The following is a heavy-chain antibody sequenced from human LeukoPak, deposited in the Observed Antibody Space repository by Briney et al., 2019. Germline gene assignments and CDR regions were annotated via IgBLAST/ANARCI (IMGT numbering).Heavy chain of an antibody. CDR1: GFTFSSYA. CDR2: ISGSGVDT. CDR3: ARDGFSSGYPYDAFDI. V-gene: IGHV3-23*01. Sequence: GGSLRLSCAASGFTFSSYAMSWVRQAPGKGLDWAAAISGSGVDTPCAASVKGRFTISRDNSKSTLYLQMNSLRAGDTAVYYCARDGFSSGYPYDAFDIWGQGTMVTVSS. J-gene: IGHJ3*02. D-gene: IGHD3-22*01.